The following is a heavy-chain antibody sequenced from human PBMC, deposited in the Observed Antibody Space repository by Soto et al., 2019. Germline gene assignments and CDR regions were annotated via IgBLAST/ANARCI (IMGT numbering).Heavy chain of an antibody. D-gene: IGHD5-18*01. Sequence: VQLVESGGGLVQPGRSLRLSCAASGFTFSSYGMHWVRQAPGKGLEWVAVIWYDGSNKYYAYSVKGRFTISRDNSKNTLYLQMNRLRAEDTAVYYCARALLRGYSDGYLYWGQGTLVTVSS. CDR3: ARALLRGYSDGYLY. CDR1: GFTFSSYG. V-gene: IGHV3-33*01. J-gene: IGHJ4*02. CDR2: IWYDGSNK.